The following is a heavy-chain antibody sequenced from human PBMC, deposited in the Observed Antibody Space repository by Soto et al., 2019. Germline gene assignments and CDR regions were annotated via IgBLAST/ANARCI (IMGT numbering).Heavy chain of an antibody. Sequence: GASVKVSCKVSGYTLTELSMHWVRQAPGKGLEWMGGFDPEDGETIYAQKFQGRVTMTEDTSTDTAYMELSSLRSEDTAVYYCATHPGTYGDYDPGYWGQGTLVTVSS. D-gene: IGHD4-17*01. CDR3: ATHPGTYGDYDPGY. J-gene: IGHJ4*02. CDR1: GYTLTELS. CDR2: FDPEDGET. V-gene: IGHV1-24*01.